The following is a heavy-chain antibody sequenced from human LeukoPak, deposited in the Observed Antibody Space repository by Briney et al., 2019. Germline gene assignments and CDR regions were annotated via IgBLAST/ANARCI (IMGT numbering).Heavy chain of an antibody. D-gene: IGHD1-26*01. Sequence: GESLKISCKGSGYSFTSYWIGWVRQMPGKGLEWMGIIYPGGSDTRYSPSFQGQVTISADKSISTAYLQWSSLKASDTAMYYCARQCCMVGGTIDYWGQGTLVTVSS. CDR3: ARQCCMVGGTIDY. CDR2: IYPGGSDT. CDR1: GYSFTSYW. J-gene: IGHJ4*02. V-gene: IGHV5-51*01.